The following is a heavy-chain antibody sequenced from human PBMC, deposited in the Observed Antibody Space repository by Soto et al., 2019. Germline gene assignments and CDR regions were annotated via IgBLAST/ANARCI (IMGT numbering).Heavy chain of an antibody. CDR3: ARVVGIVGATFDY. J-gene: IGHJ4*02. CDR1: GYTFTGYY. D-gene: IGHD1-26*01. CDR2: INPNSGGT. Sequence: ASVKVSCKASGYTFTGYYMHWVRQAPGQGLEWMGWINPNSGGTNYAQKFQGRVTMTRDTSISTAYMELSRLRSDDTAVYYCARVVGIVGATFDYWGQGTLVTVSS. V-gene: IGHV1-2*02.